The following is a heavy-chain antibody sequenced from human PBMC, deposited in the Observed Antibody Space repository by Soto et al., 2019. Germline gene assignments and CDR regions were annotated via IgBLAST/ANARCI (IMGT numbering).Heavy chain of an antibody. J-gene: IGHJ5*02. CDR1: GYTFTRYD. D-gene: IGHD6-13*01. V-gene: IGHV1-8*01. CDR3: ARVPIAAAGTIDP. CDR2: MNPISGNT. Sequence: AAVKVSCKASGYTFTRYDINWVGQATGQGLEWMGRMNPISGNTGYAQKFQGRVTMTRNTSISTAYMELSSLRSEDTAVYYCARVPIAAAGTIDPWGQGTLVTVSS.